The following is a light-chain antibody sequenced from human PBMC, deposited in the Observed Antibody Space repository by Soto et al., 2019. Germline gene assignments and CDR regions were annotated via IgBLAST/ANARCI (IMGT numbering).Light chain of an antibody. Sequence: EIVMTQSPATLSVSPGERATLSCRASQSVSSNLAWYQQKPGQAPRLLIYGASTRATGIPARFSGSGXGTXXXXXXXXXQSEDFAVYYCQQYNNWPGTFGQGTKVDIK. CDR2: GAS. CDR1: QSVSSN. V-gene: IGKV3-15*01. J-gene: IGKJ1*01. CDR3: QQYNNWPGT.